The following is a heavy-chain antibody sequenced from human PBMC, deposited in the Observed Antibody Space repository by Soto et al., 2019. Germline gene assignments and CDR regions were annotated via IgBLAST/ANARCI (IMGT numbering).Heavy chain of an antibody. J-gene: IGHJ6*02. V-gene: IGHV3-48*02. CDR3: ARERIIDFGAYYYYGMDV. CDR1: RFTFSSYS. Sequence: EVQLVESGGGLVQPGGSLRLSCAASRFTFSSYSMNWVRQAPGKGLEWVSYIDISSSTIYYADSVKGRFTIFRDNAKNSLYLQMNSLRDEDTAVYYCARERIIDFGAYYYYGMDVWGQGTTVTVSS. CDR2: IDISSSTI. D-gene: IGHD3-3*01.